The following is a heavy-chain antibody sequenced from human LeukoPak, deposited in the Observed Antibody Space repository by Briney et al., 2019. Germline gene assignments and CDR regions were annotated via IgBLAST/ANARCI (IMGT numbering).Heavy chain of an antibody. CDR3: GGYYDSSGYYDNPDY. V-gene: IGHV3-30*02. CDR2: IRYDGSNK. Sequence: GGSLRLSCAASGFTFSSYGMHWVRQAPGKGLEWVAFIRYDGSNKYYADSVKGRFTISRDNSKNTLYPQMNSLRAEDTAVYYCGGYYDSSGYYDNPDYWGQGTLVTVSS. D-gene: IGHD3-22*01. CDR1: GFTFSSYG. J-gene: IGHJ4*02.